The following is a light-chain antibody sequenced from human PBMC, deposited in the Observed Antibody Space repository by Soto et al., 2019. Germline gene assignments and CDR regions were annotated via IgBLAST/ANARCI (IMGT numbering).Light chain of an antibody. CDR1: QDISNY. Sequence: ILLPQSPSALYASIGDRVTITCQASQDISNYLNWYQQKPGKVPKLLIYDASNLEGGVPSRFSGSGSGTEFTLTISGLQPDDIATYYCEQTDYLLSFCGGTKVDI. V-gene: IGKV1-33*01. CDR2: DAS. J-gene: IGKJ4*01. CDR3: EQTDYLLS.